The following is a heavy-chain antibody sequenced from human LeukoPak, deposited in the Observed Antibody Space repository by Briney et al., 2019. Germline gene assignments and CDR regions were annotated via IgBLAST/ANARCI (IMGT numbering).Heavy chain of an antibody. V-gene: IGHV4-61*02. D-gene: IGHD3-22*01. Sequence: SETLSLTCTVSGVSISSGSFYWSWIRQPAGKGLEWIGRIYNRGSTNYNPSLKSRVTMSVDTSKNQFSLKLTSVTAADTAVYYCVRVDDRNYYYYFDYWGQGTLVTVSS. CDR3: VRVDDRNYYYYFDY. CDR1: GVSISSGSFY. CDR2: IYNRGST. J-gene: IGHJ4*02.